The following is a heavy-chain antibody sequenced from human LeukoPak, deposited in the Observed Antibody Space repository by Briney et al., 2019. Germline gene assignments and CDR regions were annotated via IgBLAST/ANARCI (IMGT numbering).Heavy chain of an antibody. CDR1: VGSFRGYY. CDR2: INHRGST. V-gene: IGHV4-34*01. Sequence: SETLSLTCAVYVGSFRGYYWSWIRQPPGKGLEWIGEINHRGSTKYNPSLKSRVTISVDTSKNQFSLNLRSATAADTAVYYCARGDILTGYSYWGQGTLVTVSS. CDR3: ARGDILTGYSY. D-gene: IGHD3-9*01. J-gene: IGHJ4*02.